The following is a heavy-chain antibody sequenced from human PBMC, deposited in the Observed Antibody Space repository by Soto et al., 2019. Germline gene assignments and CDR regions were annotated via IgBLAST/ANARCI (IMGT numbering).Heavy chain of an antibody. CDR1: GGSISSYY. Sequence: ETLSLTCTVSGGSISSYYWTWIRQPAGKGLEWIGRIYSSGSTYYNPSLKSRVIMSVDTSKNQFSLKLSSVTAADTAVYYCARDEGYYYGSGSSQGYFQHWGQGTLVTVSS. V-gene: IGHV4-4*07. D-gene: IGHD3-10*01. J-gene: IGHJ1*01. CDR3: ARDEGYYYGSGSSQGYFQH. CDR2: IYSSGST.